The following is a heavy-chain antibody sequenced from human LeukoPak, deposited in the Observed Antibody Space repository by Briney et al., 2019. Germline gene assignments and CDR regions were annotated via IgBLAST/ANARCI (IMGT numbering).Heavy chain of an antibody. D-gene: IGHD5-18*01. Sequence: GASVKVSCEVSGYTLTELSMHWVRQAPGKGLEWMGGFDPEDGETIYAQKFQGRVTMTEDTSTDTAYMELSSLRSEDTAVYYCATQSGYSYGYDFDYWGQGTPVTVSS. CDR1: GYTLTELS. V-gene: IGHV1-24*01. J-gene: IGHJ4*02. CDR2: FDPEDGET. CDR3: ATQSGYSYGYDFDY.